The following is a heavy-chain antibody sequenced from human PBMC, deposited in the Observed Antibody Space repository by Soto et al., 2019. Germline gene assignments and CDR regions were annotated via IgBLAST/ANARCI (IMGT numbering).Heavy chain of an antibody. V-gene: IGHV2-5*01. CDR2: IYWNDDK. Sequence: QITLKESGPTQVKPTQTLTLTCTFSGFSLSTSGVGVGWIRQPPGKALEWLALIYWNDDKRYSPSLKSRLTITKDTSKNQVVLTMTNMDPVDTATYYCAHSMYYYDSLDYWGQGTLVTVSS. CDR3: AHSMYYYDSLDY. CDR1: GFSLSTSGVG. D-gene: IGHD3-22*01. J-gene: IGHJ4*02.